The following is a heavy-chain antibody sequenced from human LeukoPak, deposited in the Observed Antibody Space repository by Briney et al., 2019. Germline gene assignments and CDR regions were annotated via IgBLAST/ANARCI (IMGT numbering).Heavy chain of an antibody. CDR1: GFTFSSYA. Sequence: GRSLRLSCAASGFTFSSYAMSWVRQAPGKGLEWVSAISGSGGSTYYADSVKGRFTISRDNSKKTLYLQMNSLRAEDTAVYYCAKDFTIVVVVAATRGYNLFDPWGQGTLVTVSS. D-gene: IGHD2-15*01. CDR2: ISGSGGST. V-gene: IGHV3-23*01. J-gene: IGHJ5*02. CDR3: AKDFTIVVVVAATRGYNLFDP.